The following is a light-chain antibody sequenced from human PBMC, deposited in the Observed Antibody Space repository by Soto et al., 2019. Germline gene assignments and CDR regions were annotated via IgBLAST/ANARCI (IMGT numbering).Light chain of an antibody. CDR2: AAS. CDR3: QQLNSYPIT. Sequence: DIQLTQSPSFLSASVGDRVTITCRASQGLSSDLAWYQQKPGKAPKLLIYAASTLQSGVPSRFSGSGSGTEFTLTISSLKPENFATYYSQQLNSYPITFGQGTRLEIK. CDR1: QGLSSD. J-gene: IGKJ5*01. V-gene: IGKV1-9*01.